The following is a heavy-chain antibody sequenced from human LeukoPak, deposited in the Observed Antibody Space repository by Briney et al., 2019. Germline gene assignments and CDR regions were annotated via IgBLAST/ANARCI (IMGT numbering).Heavy chain of an antibody. CDR3: ARDAYYYDSSGYPGYYYYGMDV. D-gene: IGHD3-22*01. J-gene: IGHJ6*02. V-gene: IGHV4-31*03. CDR1: GGSISSGGYY. CDR2: IYYSGST. Sequence: PSQTLSLTCTVSGGSISSGGYYWSWIRQHPGKGLEWIGYIYYSGSTYYNPSLKSRVTISVDTSKNQSSLKLSSVTAADTAVYYCARDAYYYDSSGYPGYYYYGMDVWGQGTTVTVSS.